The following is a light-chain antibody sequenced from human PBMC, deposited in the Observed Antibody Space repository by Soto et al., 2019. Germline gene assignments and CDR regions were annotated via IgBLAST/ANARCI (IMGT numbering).Light chain of an antibody. CDR1: SSDVGGYNY. V-gene: IGLV2-8*01. Sequence: QSVLTQPPSASGSPGQSVTISCTGTSSDVGGYNYVSWYQQHPGKAPKLMIYEVLKRPSGVPDRFSGSKSGNTASLTVSGLQAEDEADYYCSSYAGSNNFDVFGTGTKVTVL. CDR2: EVL. CDR3: SSYAGSNNFDV. J-gene: IGLJ1*01.